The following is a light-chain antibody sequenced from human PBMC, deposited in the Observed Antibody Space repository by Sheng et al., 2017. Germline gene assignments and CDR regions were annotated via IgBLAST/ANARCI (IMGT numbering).Light chain of an antibody. CDR1: QSVSSY. J-gene: IGKJ2*02. CDR2: DAS. V-gene: IGKV3-11*01. Sequence: EIVLTQSPATLSLSPGGVEPPSPGRASQSVSSYLAWYQQKPGQAPRLLXYDASNRATGIPARFSGSGSGTDFTLTISSLEPEDFAVYYCQQRSNWPWTFGQGTKLEIK. CDR3: QQRSNWPWT.